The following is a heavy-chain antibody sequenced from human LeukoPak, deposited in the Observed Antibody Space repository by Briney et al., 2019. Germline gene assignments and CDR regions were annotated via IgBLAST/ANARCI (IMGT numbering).Heavy chain of an antibody. CDR1: GGSFSGYY. V-gene: IGHV4-59*01. CDR2: IYYSGST. D-gene: IGHD3-10*01. CDR3: ARDSDGSGSYYRWRAGSFDY. J-gene: IGHJ4*02. Sequence: SETLSLTCAVYGGSFSGYYWTWIRQPPGKGLEWIGYIYYSGSTNYNPSLKSRVTISVDTSKNQFSLKLSSVTAADTAVYYCARDSDGSGSYYRWRAGSFDYWGQGTLVTVSS.